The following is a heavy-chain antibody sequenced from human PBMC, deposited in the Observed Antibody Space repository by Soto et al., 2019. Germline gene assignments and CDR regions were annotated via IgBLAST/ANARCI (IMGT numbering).Heavy chain of an antibody. CDR3: ARENGSGSYYSY. D-gene: IGHD3-10*01. CDR2: IIPIFGTA. Sequence: QVQLVQSGAEVKKPGASVKVSCKASGYTFTSYYMHWVRQAPGQGLEWMGGIIPIFGTANYAQKFQGRVTITADESTSTAYMELSSLRSEDTAVYYCARENGSGSYYSYWGQGTLVTVSS. CDR1: GYTFTSYY. J-gene: IGHJ4*02. V-gene: IGHV1-69*01.